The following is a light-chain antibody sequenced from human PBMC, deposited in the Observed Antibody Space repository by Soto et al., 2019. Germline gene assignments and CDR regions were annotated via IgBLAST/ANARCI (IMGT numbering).Light chain of an antibody. CDR2: KAS. J-gene: IGKJ2*01. Sequence: DIQMTQSPSTLSASVGDRVTISCRASQSVSSWLAWYQQKPGKAPKLLMYKASTLESGVPSRFSGSGSGTEFTLTISCLQPDDFATYYCQQYNSYSRTFGQGTKVEIK. CDR1: QSVSSW. V-gene: IGKV1-5*03. CDR3: QQYNSYSRT.